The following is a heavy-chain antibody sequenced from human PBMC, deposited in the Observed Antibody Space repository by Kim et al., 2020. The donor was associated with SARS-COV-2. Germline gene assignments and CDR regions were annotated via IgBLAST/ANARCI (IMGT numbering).Heavy chain of an antibody. J-gene: IGHJ4*02. CDR3: ARGARFSAVFDF. V-gene: IGHV3-53*01. Sequence: THYAHFSKGRFTISRDNPKNTLYLQMNSLSVEDTAVYYGARGARFSAVFDFWGQGTLVIVSS. D-gene: IGHD3-3*01. CDR2: T.